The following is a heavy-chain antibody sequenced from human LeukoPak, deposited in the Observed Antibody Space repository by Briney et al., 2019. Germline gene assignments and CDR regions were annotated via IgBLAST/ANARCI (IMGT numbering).Heavy chain of an antibody. CDR2: IRSTTSYI. CDR1: GFTFSSYS. V-gene: IGHV3-21*01. J-gene: IGHJ4*02. Sequence: GGSLRLSCAASGFTFSSYSMNWVRQAPGKGLEWVSSIRSTTSYIYYADSVKGRFTIARDNAQNSLYLQMNSLGAEDTAVYYCARAIGTTGVGFDYWGQGTLVTVSS. D-gene: IGHD1-7*01. CDR3: ARAIGTTGVGFDY.